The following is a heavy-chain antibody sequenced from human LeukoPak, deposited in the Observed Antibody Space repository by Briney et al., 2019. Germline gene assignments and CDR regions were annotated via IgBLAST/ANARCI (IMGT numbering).Heavy chain of an antibody. D-gene: IGHD1-26*01. V-gene: IGHV3-7*03. CDR3: ALTQRGVGATKDAFDI. CDR1: GFTFSSYW. CDR2: IKQDGSEK. Sequence: GGSLRLSCAASGFTFSSYWMSWVRQAPGKGLEWVANIKQDGSEKYYVDSVKGRFTISRDNAKNSLYLQMNSLRAEDTAVYYCALTQRGVGATKDAFDIWGQGTMVTVSS. J-gene: IGHJ3*02.